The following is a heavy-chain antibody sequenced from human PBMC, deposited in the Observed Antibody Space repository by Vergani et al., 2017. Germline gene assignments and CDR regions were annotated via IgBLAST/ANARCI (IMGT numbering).Heavy chain of an antibody. J-gene: IGHJ6*03. V-gene: IGHV4-38-2*01. Sequence: QVQLVESGGGLVKPGGSLRLSCAASGFSFSDHYMTWIRQPPGKGLEWIGTIYYSGSTYYNPSLKSRVTISVDTSKNQFSLKLNSVTAADTAVYYCARHKEQLVPGNYYYYYYMDVWGKGTTVTVSS. D-gene: IGHD6-13*01. CDR1: GFSFSDHY. CDR2: IYYSGST. CDR3: ARHKEQLVPGNYYYYYYMDV.